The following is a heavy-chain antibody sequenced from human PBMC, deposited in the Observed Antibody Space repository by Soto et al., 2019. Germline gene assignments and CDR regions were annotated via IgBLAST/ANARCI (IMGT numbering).Heavy chain of an antibody. D-gene: IGHD6-6*01. V-gene: IGHV3-9*01. J-gene: IGHJ4*02. CDR3: VNDEGTIAVRYFDI. Sequence: PWGSLRLSCVASGFRFDDYAMRWVRRAPGRGLEWVSGIYWKGGVIDYADSMKGRFTISRENAKNSLYLQMNSLRPENTGLYYCVNDEGTIAVRYFDIWGQGTLVTVSS. CDR1: GFRFDDYA. CDR2: IYWKGGVI.